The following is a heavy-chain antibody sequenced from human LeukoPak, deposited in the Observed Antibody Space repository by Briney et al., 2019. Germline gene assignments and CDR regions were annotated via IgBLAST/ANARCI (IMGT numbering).Heavy chain of an antibody. CDR3: APTVDGVLRFLF. Sequence: ASVKVSCKASGYTFTSYYMHWVRQAPGQGLELMGIIKTSGGSTSYAQKFQGRVTMTRDTSTSTVYMELSSLRSEDTAVYYCAPTVDGVLRFLFWGQGTMVTVSS. D-gene: IGHD3-3*01. J-gene: IGHJ3*01. CDR1: GYTFTSYY. V-gene: IGHV1-46*01. CDR2: IKTSGGST.